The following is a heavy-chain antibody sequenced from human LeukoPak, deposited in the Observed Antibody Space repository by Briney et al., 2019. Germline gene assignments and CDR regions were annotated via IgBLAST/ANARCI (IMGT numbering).Heavy chain of an antibody. CDR3: AKDAGVDIVVAPAHGLEV. CDR2: ISGSGGST. V-gene: IGHV3-23*01. Sequence: GGSLRLSCAASGFTFTTYAMSWVRQAPGKGLEWVSGISGSGGSTYWEDFVKGRFTISRDYSKNTLYLQMDSLRDEDTTVYYCAKDAGVDIVVAPAHGLEVWGQGTTVTVSS. D-gene: IGHD2-2*01. CDR1: GFTFTTYA. J-gene: IGHJ6*02.